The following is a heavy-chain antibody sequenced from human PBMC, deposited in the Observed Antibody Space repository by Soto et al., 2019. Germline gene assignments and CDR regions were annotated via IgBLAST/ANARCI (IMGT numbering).Heavy chain of an antibody. CDR2: INRGTGYT. CDR1: GYTLPNYS. V-gene: IGHV1-3*01. J-gene: IGHJ4*02. Sequence: QVQFVQSGAEVKKPGASVRLSCKPSGYTLPNYSIQWVRQAAGQGLQWLGWINRGTGYTESSQRFQGRLTLTMDNSATTFYMDLTSLTSEDTAVYFCTRDLNGGNPFDYWGQGTLVTVSS. CDR3: TRDLNGGNPFDY. D-gene: IGHD2-8*01.